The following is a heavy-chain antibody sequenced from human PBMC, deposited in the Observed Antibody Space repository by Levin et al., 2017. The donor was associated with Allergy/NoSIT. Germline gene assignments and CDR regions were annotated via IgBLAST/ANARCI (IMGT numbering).Heavy chain of an antibody. CDR3: AGLNYDSSGYYHYPFDY. V-gene: IGHV1-69*13. Sequence: ASVKVSCKASGGTFSSYAISWVRQAPGQGLEWMGGIIPIFGTANYAQKFQGRVTITADESTSTAYMELSSLRSEDTAVYYCAGLNYDSSGYYHYPFDYWGQGTLVTVSS. J-gene: IGHJ4*02. CDR1: GGTFSSYA. CDR2: IIPIFGTA. D-gene: IGHD3-22*01.